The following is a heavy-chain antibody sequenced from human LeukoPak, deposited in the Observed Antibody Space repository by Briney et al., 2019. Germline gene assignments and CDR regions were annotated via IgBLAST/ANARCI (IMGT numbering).Heavy chain of an antibody. CDR3: ARDGPLLWLGELLYSYYYYGMDV. Sequence: PSETLSLTCAVSGYSISSGYYWGWIRQPPGKGLEWIGSIYHSGSTYYNPSLKSRVTISVDTSKNQFSLKLSSVTAADTAVYYCARDGPLLWLGELLYSYYYYGMDVWGKGTTVTVSS. CDR2: IYHSGST. D-gene: IGHD3-10*01. V-gene: IGHV4-38-2*02. CDR1: GYSISSGYY. J-gene: IGHJ6*04.